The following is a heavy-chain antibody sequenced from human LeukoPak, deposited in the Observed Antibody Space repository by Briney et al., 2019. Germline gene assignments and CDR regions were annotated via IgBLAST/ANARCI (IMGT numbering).Heavy chain of an antibody. CDR1: GFNFSNYW. V-gene: IGHV3-74*01. D-gene: IGHD3-22*01. CDR3: ASFGSSGYWLDY. J-gene: IGHJ4*02. Sequence: GGSLRLSCAASGFNFSNYWMHWVRQVPGKGLVWVSHINNDGTSTSYADSVKGRFTISRDNAKHTLYLQMNSLRAEDTAVYYCASFGSSGYWLDYWGQGALVTVSS. CDR2: INNDGTST.